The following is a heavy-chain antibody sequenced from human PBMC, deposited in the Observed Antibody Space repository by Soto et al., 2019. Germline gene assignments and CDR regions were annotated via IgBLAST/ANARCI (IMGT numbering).Heavy chain of an antibody. CDR3: ARDHYDFCSGYYYWFDP. V-gene: IGHV1-18*04. CDR1: GYTFTSYG. Sequence: GASVKVSCKASGYTFTSYGISWVRQAPGQGLEWMGWISAYNGNTNYAQKLQGRVTMTTDTSTSTAYMELRSLRSDDTAVYYCARDHYDFCSGYYYWFDPWGQGTLVTVSS. J-gene: IGHJ5*02. D-gene: IGHD3-3*01. CDR2: ISAYNGNT.